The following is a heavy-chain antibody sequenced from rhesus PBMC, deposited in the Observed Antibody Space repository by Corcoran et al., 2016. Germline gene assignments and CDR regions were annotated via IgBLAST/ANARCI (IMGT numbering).Heavy chain of an antibody. CDR2: SSESGATI. Sequence: DVPLVGSGGGLVKPGGSLRLYCVDSGVTFSSYELHWVRQAPGKGLEWVSVSSESGATIYYADSVKGRFTISRDNAKNSLFLQMNSLRAEDTAVYYCTLEYSNFFDYWGQGVLVTVSS. D-gene: IGHD4-23*01. CDR3: TLEYSNFFDY. J-gene: IGHJ4*01. V-gene: IGHV3-100*02. CDR1: GVTFSSYE.